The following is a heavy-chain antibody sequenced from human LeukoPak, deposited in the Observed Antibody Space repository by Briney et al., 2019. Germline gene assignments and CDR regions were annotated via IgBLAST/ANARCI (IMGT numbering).Heavy chain of an antibody. CDR3: ARGRGMVTPYYFDY. J-gene: IGHJ4*02. V-gene: IGHV4-30-2*01. CDR1: GGSISSGGYS. Sequence: PSETLSLTCAVSGGSISSGGYSWSWIRQPPGKGLEWIGYIYHSGSTYYNPSLKSRVTISVDRSKNQFSLKLSSVTAADTAVYYCARGRGMVTPYYFDYWGQGTLVTVSS. CDR2: IYHSGST. D-gene: IGHD5-18*01.